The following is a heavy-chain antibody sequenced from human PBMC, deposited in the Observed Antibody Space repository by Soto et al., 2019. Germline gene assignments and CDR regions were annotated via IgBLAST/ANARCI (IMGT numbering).Heavy chain of an antibody. J-gene: IGHJ4*02. CDR3: ARDKGTTYYYNSSEYSRFDY. V-gene: IGHV3-11*06. Sequence: GGALRLSCAASGFTFSDYYISWSRQAPGKGLEWISYISGGGSYTNYADSVKGRFTISRDNAKDSLYLQMNSLRVEDTAVYFCARDKGTTYYYNSSEYSRFDYWGQGTPVIVSS. D-gene: IGHD3-22*01. CDR1: GFTFSDYY. CDR2: ISGGGSYT.